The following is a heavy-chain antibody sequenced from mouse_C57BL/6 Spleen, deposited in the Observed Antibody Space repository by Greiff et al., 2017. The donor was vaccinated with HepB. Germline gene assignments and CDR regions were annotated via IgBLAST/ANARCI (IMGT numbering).Heavy chain of an antibody. D-gene: IGHD2-14*01. Sequence: QVQLKQSGPELVKPGASVKISCKASGYAFSSSWMNWVKQRPGKGLEWIGRIYPGDGDTNYNGKFKGKATLTADKSSSTAYMQLSSLTSEDSAVYFCARSWGGTMDYWGQGTSVTVSS. CDR2: IYPGDGDT. V-gene: IGHV1-82*01. CDR3: ARSWGGTMDY. J-gene: IGHJ4*01. CDR1: GYAFSSSW.